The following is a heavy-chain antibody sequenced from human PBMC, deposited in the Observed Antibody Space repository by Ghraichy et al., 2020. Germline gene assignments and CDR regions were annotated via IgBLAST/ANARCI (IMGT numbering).Heavy chain of an antibody. Sequence: SETLSLTCTISGGSISTYYWSWIRQPPGKGLEWIGYIYYSGTTNCNPSLKSRVTISVDTSKNQFSLNLSSVTAADTAVYYCSSLDVLGGGMGVWGQGTTVTVSS. V-gene: IGHV4-59*01. CDR2: IYYSGTT. D-gene: IGHD3-16*01. CDR3: SSLDVLGGGMGV. J-gene: IGHJ6*02. CDR1: GGSISTYY.